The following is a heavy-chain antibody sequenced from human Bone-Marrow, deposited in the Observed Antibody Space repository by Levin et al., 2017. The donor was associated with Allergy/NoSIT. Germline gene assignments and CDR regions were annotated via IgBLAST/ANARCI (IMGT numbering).Heavy chain of an antibody. CDR1: GITFTDHH. V-gene: IGHV3-72*01. J-gene: IGHJ4*02. CDR2: SRNNVDYHAN. Sequence: SCAVSGITFTDHHMEWVRQAPLKGLEWVGRSRNNVDYHANEYAASVRGRFIMSRDVSGNSLSLQMNSLRSEDTAVYYCVMFIFGVVKWGQGTLVTVSS. CDR3: VMFIFGVVK. D-gene: IGHD3-3*02.